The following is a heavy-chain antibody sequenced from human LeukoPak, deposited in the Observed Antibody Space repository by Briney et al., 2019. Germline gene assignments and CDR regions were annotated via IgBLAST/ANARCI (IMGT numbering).Heavy chain of an antibody. CDR3: ARGRLIGAPDKRYYFDY. CDR2: IIPIFGIA. J-gene: IGHJ4*02. V-gene: IGHV1-69*10. Sequence: SVKVSCKASGGTFSTYAISWVRQAPGQGLEWMGGIIPIFGIANYAQKFQGRVTITADKSTSTAYMELSSLRSDDTAVYYCARGRLIGAPDKRYYFDYWGQGTLVTVSS. CDR1: GGTFSTYA. D-gene: IGHD1-26*01.